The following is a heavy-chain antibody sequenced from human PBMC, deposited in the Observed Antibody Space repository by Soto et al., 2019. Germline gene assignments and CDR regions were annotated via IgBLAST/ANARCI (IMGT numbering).Heavy chain of an antibody. V-gene: IGHV1-18*01. Sequence: QVQLVQSAGEVKKPGASVKVSCKASGYSFTSYGISWVRRAPGQGLEWMGWISPYNGHTQFVQRFQGRVTMTTVTSTKTACMELRNLRSDDTAHYYCARDLTIVPATHPRLENYGMDVWGQGTTVIVSS. CDR3: ARDLTIVPATHPRLENYGMDV. D-gene: IGHD2-2*01. CDR1: GYSFTSYG. CDR2: ISPYNGHT. J-gene: IGHJ6*02.